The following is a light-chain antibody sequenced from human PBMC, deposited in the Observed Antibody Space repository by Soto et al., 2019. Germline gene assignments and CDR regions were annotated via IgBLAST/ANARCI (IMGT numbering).Light chain of an antibody. CDR3: CSYASSTTYV. Sequence: QSALTQPASVSGSPGQSITISCTGTSSDVGGYNYVSWYQHQPGKAPKLVIYDVSNRPSGVSNRFSGSKSGNTASLTISGLQAEDEADYYCCSYASSTTYVFGTGTKLTVL. CDR2: DVS. CDR1: SSDVGGYNY. J-gene: IGLJ1*01. V-gene: IGLV2-14*03.